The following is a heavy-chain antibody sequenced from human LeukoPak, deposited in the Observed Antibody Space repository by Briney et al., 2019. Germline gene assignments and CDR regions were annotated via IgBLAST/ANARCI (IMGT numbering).Heavy chain of an antibody. CDR3: ARAVTTRGWFDP. CDR1: GGSISSGGYY. Sequence: TLSLTCTVSGGSISSGGYYWSWIRQHPGKGLEWIGYIYYSGSTYYNPSLKSRVTISVDTSKNQFSLKLSSVTAADTAVYYCARAVTTRGWFDPWGQGTLVTVSS. CDR2: IYYSGST. D-gene: IGHD4-11*01. J-gene: IGHJ5*02. V-gene: IGHV4-31*03.